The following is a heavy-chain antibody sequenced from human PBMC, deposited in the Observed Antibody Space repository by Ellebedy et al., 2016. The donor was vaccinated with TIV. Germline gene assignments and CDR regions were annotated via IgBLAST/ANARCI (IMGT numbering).Heavy chain of an antibody. CDR2: ISGYNGNT. CDR1: GYTFTSYG. D-gene: IGHD1-26*01. J-gene: IGHJ6*02. Sequence: AASVKVSCKASGYTFTSYGISWVRQAPGQGLEWMGWISGYNGNTNYAQKLKGRVTMNTDTSTSTGYMELRSLRSDDTAVYYCARDRWDLTPLYYYNGMDVWGQGTTVTVSS. CDR3: ARDRWDLTPLYYYNGMDV. V-gene: IGHV1-18*01.